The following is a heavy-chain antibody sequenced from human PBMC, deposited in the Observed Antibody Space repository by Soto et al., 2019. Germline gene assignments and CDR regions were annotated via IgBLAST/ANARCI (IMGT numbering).Heavy chain of an antibody. CDR2: INAGNGNT. CDR1: GYTFTSYA. Sequence: ASVKVSCKASGYTFTSYAMHWVRQAPGQRLEWMGWINAGNGNTKYSQKFQGRVTITRDTSASTAYMELSSLRSEDTAVYYCARKKVFGVVDAFDIWGQGTMVTVS. D-gene: IGHD3-3*01. J-gene: IGHJ3*02. CDR3: ARKKVFGVVDAFDI. V-gene: IGHV1-3*01.